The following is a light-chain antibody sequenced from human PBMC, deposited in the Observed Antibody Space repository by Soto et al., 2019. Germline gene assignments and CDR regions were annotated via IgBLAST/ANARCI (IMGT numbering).Light chain of an antibody. CDR1: QSISIY. CDR3: QQSYSTSWT. V-gene: IGKV1-39*01. CDR2: AAS. Sequence: DIQMTQSPSSLSASVGDRVTITCRASQSISIYLNWYQQKPGKAPKLLIYAASSLQSGVPSRFSGSGSGSDFTLTISSLQPEDFATYYCQQSYSTSWTFAQGTKVEIK. J-gene: IGKJ1*01.